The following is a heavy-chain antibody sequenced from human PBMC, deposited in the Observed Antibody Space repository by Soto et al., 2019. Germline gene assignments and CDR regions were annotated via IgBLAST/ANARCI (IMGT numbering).Heavy chain of an antibody. J-gene: IGHJ4*02. CDR2: VNYRGST. CDR1: GGSISPYY. Sequence: SETLSLTCTVSGGSISPYYWSWVRQPPGKGLEWIGHVNYRGSTSYNPSLKSRLTISMDTSKNQFSLKLKSVTAADTAVYFCARAESSSSEGFDYWGRGTLVTVSS. CDR3: ARAESSSSEGFDY. V-gene: IGHV4-59*01. D-gene: IGHD6-6*01.